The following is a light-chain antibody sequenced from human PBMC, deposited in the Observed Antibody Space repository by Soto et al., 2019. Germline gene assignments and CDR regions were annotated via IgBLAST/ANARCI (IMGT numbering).Light chain of an antibody. Sequence: DIPMTQSPSSVSSSVGDRVTITCRASQGISSWLAWYQQKPGKAPKLLIYAASSLQSGVPSRLSGSGAGTDFTPTISSLQPEDFATYCCQPADSFPLTFGGGTKVEIK. CDR1: QGISSW. V-gene: IGKV1-12*01. CDR3: QPADSFPLT. CDR2: AAS. J-gene: IGKJ4*01.